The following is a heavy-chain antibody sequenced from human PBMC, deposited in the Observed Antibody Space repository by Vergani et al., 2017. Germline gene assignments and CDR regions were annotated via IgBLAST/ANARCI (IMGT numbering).Heavy chain of an antibody. D-gene: IGHD1-26*01. J-gene: IGHJ6*03. CDR3: ARGLVGAYYYYYYMDV. CDR2: IYYSGST. CDR1: GGSISSSSYY. V-gene: IGHV4-39*07. Sequence: QLQLQESGPGLVKPSETLSLTCTVSGGSISSSSYYWGWIRQPPGKGLEWIGSIYYSGSTYYNPSLKSRVTISVDTSKNQFSLKLSSVTAADTAVYYCARGLVGAYYYYYYMDVWGKGP.